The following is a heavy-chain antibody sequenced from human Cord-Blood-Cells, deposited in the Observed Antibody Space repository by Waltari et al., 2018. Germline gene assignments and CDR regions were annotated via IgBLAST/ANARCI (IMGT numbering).Heavy chain of an antibody. CDR1: GFTFSRYA. J-gene: IGHJ4*02. Sequence: QVQLVESGGGVVQPGRSLRLSCAACGFTFSRYAVLWVRQAPGKGLEWVAVISYDGSNKYYADSVKGRFTISRDNSKNTLYLQMNSLRAEDTAVYYCARDLRRGFDYWGQGTLVTVSS. CDR2: ISYDGSNK. CDR3: ARDLRRGFDY. D-gene: IGHD3-16*01. V-gene: IGHV3-30-3*01.